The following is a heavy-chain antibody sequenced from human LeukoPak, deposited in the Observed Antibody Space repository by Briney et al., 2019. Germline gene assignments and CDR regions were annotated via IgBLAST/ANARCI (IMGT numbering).Heavy chain of an antibody. Sequence: ASVKVSCKASGYTFTSYYMHWVRQAPRQGLEWMGIINPSGGSTSYAQKFQGRVAMTRDTSTSTVYMELSSLRSEDTAVYYCARDNSPNWFDPWGQGTLVTVSS. D-gene: IGHD5-18*01. J-gene: IGHJ5*02. CDR1: GYTFTSYY. V-gene: IGHV1-46*01. CDR2: INPSGGST. CDR3: ARDNSPNWFDP.